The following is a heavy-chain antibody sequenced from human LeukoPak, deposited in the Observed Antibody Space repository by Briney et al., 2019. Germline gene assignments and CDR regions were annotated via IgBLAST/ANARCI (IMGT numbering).Heavy chain of an antibody. CDR1: GFTFSDYY. CDR2: ISSSGSTI. V-gene: IGHV3-11*04. J-gene: IGHJ4*02. Sequence: NPGGSLRLSCAASGFTFSDYYMSWIRQAPGKGLEWVSYISSSGSTIYYADSVKGRFTISRDNAKNSLYLQMNSLRAEDTAVYYCAVLEMATIQRNFDYWGQGTLVTVSS. CDR3: AVLEMATIQRNFDY. D-gene: IGHD5-24*01.